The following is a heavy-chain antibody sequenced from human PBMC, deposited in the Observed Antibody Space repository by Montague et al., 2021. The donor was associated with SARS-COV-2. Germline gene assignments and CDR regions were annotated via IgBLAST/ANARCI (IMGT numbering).Heavy chain of an antibody. Sequence: SLRLSCATSGFPFLDSTIHWVRQYPGKGLEWVAVMWSDGTSKYYRDSVEGRFTISRDSSRSTVSLQMNSLRDEDTAVYSCAKEQWKGPGKSLAAFDVWGQGTMVTVSS. CDR3: AKEQWKGPGKSLAAFDV. J-gene: IGHJ3*01. CDR2: MWSDGTSK. D-gene: IGHD3-10*01. CDR1: GFPFLDST. V-gene: IGHV3-33*06.